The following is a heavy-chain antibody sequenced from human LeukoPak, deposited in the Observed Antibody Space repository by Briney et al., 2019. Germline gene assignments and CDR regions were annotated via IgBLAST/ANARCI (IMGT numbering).Heavy chain of an antibody. CDR2: IYYSGST. V-gene: IGHV4-59*01. J-gene: IGHJ4*02. CDR1: GGSISSYY. CDR3: AGVQREFDY. D-gene: IGHD6-25*01. Sequence: PSETLSLTCTVSGGSISSYYWSWIRQPPGKGLEWIGYIYYSGSTNYNPSLKSRVTISVDTSKNQFSLKLSSVTAADTAVYYCAGVQREFDYWGQGTLVTVSS.